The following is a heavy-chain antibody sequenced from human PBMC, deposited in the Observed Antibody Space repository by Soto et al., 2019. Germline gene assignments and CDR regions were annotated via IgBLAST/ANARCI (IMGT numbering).Heavy chain of an antibody. CDR2: INHSGST. Sequence: SETLSLTCAVYGGSFSGYYWSWIRQPPGKGLEWIGEINHSGSTNYNPSLKSRVTISVDTSKNQFSLKLSSVTAADTAVYYCARGVGITGTIYRWWFDPWGQGTLVTVSS. J-gene: IGHJ5*02. CDR3: ARGVGITGTIYRWWFDP. V-gene: IGHV4-34*01. D-gene: IGHD1-7*01. CDR1: GGSFSGYY.